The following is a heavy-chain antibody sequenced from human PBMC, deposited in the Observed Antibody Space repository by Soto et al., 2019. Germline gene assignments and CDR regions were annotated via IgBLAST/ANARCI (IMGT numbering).Heavy chain of an antibody. V-gene: IGHV3-30*18. J-gene: IGHJ6*02. CDR2: ISYDGSNK. CDR1: GFTFSSYG. D-gene: IGHD6-19*01. CDR3: AKDIAVAGAPGYYYYGMDV. Sequence: AGGSLRLSCAASGFTFSSYGMHWVRQAPGKGLEWVAVISYDGSNKYYADSVKGRFTISRDNSKNTLYLQMNSLRTEDTAVYYCAKDIAVAGAPGYYYYGMDVWGQGTTVTVSS.